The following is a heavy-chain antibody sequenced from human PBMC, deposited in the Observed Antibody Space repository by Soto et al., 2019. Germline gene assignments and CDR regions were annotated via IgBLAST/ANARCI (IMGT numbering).Heavy chain of an antibody. CDR1: GGTFSSYA. J-gene: IGHJ4*02. D-gene: IGHD6-19*01. Sequence: SVKVSCKASGGTFSSYAISWVRQAPGQGLEWMGGIIPIFGTANYAQKSQGRVTITADKSTSTAYMELSSLGSEDTAVYYCASFAVAEPYYLDYCGQGTLVTVSS. V-gene: IGHV1-69*06. CDR3: ASFAVAEPYYLDY. CDR2: IIPIFGTA.